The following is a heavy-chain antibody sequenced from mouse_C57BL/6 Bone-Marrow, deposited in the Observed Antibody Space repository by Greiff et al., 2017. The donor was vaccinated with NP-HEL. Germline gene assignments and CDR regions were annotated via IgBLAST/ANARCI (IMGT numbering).Heavy chain of an antibody. CDR1: GYSITSGYY. D-gene: IGHD2-12*01. Sequence: DVQLQESGPGLVKPSQSLSLTCSVTGYSITSGYYWNWIRQFPGNKLEWMGYISYDGSNNYNPSLKNRISITRDTSKNQFFLKLNSVTTEDTATYYCARDDYIAYWGQGTLVTVSA. CDR3: ARDDYIAY. CDR2: ISYDGSN. V-gene: IGHV3-6*01. J-gene: IGHJ3*01.